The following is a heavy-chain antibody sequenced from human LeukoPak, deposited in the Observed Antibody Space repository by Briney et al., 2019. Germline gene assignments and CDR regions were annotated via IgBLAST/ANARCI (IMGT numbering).Heavy chain of an antibody. V-gene: IGHV4-59*08. CDR3: ARHVGDYYDSSGDAGAFDI. CDR2: IYYSGST. D-gene: IGHD3-22*01. CDR1: GGSISSYY. Sequence: SETLSLTCTVSGGSISSYYWSWIREPLGKGLVWIGYIYYSGSTNYNPSLKSRVTISVDTSKNQFSLKLSSVTAADTAVYYCARHVGDYYDSSGDAGAFDIWGQGTMVTVSS. J-gene: IGHJ3*02.